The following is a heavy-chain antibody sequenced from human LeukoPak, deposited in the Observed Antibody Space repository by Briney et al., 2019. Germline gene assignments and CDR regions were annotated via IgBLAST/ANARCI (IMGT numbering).Heavy chain of an antibody. CDR3: ARERQDTIVHSGAFDI. Sequence: GRSLRLSCAASGFTFSSYGMHWVRQAPGEGLEWVAVIASDGSHTFYVESVKGRFTISRDNSKNTLYLQMNSLRAEDTAVYFCARERQDTIVHSGAFDIWGQGTTVTVSS. CDR1: GFTFSSYG. CDR2: IASDGSHT. V-gene: IGHV3-30*19. D-gene: IGHD3-10*01. J-gene: IGHJ3*02.